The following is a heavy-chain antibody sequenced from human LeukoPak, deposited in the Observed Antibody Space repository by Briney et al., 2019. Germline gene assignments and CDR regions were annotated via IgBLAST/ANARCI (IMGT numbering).Heavy chain of an antibody. CDR1: GFTFSDYY. CDR3: ARGGYYYGSGSYYNVDY. J-gene: IGHJ4*02. CDR2: ISSTNVYT. D-gene: IGHD3-10*01. V-gene: IGHV3-11*05. Sequence: GGSLRLSCAASGFTFSDYYMSWIRQAPGKGLEWVSYISSTNVYTNYADSVKGRFTISRDNAQNSLYLQMNSLRAEDTAVYYCARGGYYYGSGSYYNVDYWGQGTLVAVSS.